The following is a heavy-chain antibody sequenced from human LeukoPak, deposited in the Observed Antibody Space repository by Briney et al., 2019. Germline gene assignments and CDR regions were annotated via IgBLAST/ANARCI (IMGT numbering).Heavy chain of an antibody. CDR2: LFWGDDK. D-gene: IGHD3-22*01. CDR1: GFSLSRSGGG. J-gene: IGHJ4*02. CDR3: VHRDYYDSRGYLK. V-gene: IGHV2-5*02. Sequence: ESGSTLVTPTQTLTMTCTFSGFSLSRSGGGVGWIRQPPGEALEWLALLFWGDDKRYIPSLKSRLTIANDTSKNQVVLTLTNMDAVDTATYYCVHRDYYDSRGYLKWGQGTLVTVSS.